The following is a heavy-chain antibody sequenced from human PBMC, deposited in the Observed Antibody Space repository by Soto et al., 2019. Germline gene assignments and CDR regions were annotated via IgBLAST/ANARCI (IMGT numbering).Heavy chain of an antibody. CDR2: ISGSGGST. D-gene: IGHD6-19*01. J-gene: IGHJ4*02. Sequence: PGGSLRLSCAASGFTFSSYAMSWVRQAPEKGLEWVSAISGSGGSTYYADSVKGRFTISRDNSKNTLYLQMNSLRAEDTAVYYCAKDRRNSSGWYDRYYFDYWGQGTLVTVSS. CDR1: GFTFSSYA. CDR3: AKDRRNSSGWYDRYYFDY. V-gene: IGHV3-23*01.